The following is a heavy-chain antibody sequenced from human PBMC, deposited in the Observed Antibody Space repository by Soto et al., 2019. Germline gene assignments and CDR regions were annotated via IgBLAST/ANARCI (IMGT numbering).Heavy chain of an antibody. CDR3: ARSVFARANRYSSSWSETVPLDY. Sequence: ASVKVSCKASGYTFTSYYMHWVRQAPGQGLEWMGIINPSGGSTSYAQKFQGRVTMTRDTSTSTVYMELSSLRSEDTGVYYCARSVFARANRYSSSWSETVPLDYWGQGTLVTVSS. CDR1: GYTFTSYY. D-gene: IGHD6-13*01. J-gene: IGHJ4*02. CDR2: INPSGGST. V-gene: IGHV1-46*01.